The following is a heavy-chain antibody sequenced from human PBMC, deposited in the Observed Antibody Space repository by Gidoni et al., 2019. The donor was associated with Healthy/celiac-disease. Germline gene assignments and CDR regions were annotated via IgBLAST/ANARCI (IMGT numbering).Heavy chain of an antibody. Sequence: EVQLLESGGGLVQPGGSLRLSCAASGFTFSSYAMSWVRQAPGKGLEWVSAISGSGGSTYYADSVKGRFTISRDNSKNTLYLQMNSLRAEDTAVYYCAKDRELDILTGSPLDYWGQGTLVTVSS. CDR3: AKDRELDILTGSPLDY. CDR1: GFTFSSYA. CDR2: ISGSGGST. D-gene: IGHD3-9*01. J-gene: IGHJ4*02. V-gene: IGHV3-23*01.